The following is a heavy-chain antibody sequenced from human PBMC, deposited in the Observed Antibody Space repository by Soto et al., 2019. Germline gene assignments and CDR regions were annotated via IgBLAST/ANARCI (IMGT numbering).Heavy chain of an antibody. CDR3: AGRGSFAAGDYGVDY. V-gene: IGHV1-69*02. D-gene: IGHD4-17*01. J-gene: IGHJ4*02. Sequence: QVQLVQSGAEVKKPGSSVKVSCKASGGTFSSYTISWVRQAPGQGLEWMGRIIPILGIANYAQKFQGRVTITADKSTRTAYMELSSLRSEDTAVYYCAGRGSFAAGDYGVDYWGQGTLVTVSS. CDR1: GGTFSSYT. CDR2: IIPILGIA.